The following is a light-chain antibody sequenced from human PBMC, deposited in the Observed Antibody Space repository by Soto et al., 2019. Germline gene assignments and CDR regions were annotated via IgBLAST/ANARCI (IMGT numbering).Light chain of an antibody. Sequence: QSVLAQPRSASGTPGQRVTIAGSGSSSNIGINYVYWYQQRPGTAPKLLIYTNDQRRSGVPDRFSGSKSGTSASLAISGLRSEDEGDYYCAVWDDSLSAYVFGTGTKVTVL. CDR1: SSNIGINY. J-gene: IGLJ1*01. CDR2: TND. CDR3: AVWDDSLSAYV. V-gene: IGLV1-47*02.